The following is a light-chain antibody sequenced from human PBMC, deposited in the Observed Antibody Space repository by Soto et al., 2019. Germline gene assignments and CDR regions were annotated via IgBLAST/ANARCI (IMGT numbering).Light chain of an antibody. Sequence: IQLTQSPSSLSASVGDRVTITCRASQGISSYLAWYQQKPGKAPKLLIYEASTLQSGVPSRFSGSGSGTDFTLTISSLQPEDFATYYCQKLNSYPWTCGQGTKGDIK. J-gene: IGKJ1*01. V-gene: IGKV1-9*01. CDR3: QKLNSYPWT. CDR1: QGISSY. CDR2: EAS.